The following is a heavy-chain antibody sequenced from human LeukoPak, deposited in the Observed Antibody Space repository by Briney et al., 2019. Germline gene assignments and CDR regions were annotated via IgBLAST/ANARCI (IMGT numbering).Heavy chain of an antibody. CDR3: ARGTIGNLGYDYYDMDV. CDR2: IDCSGTT. Sequence: TLSLTCTVSGVSISSGGYYWSWIRQHPGKGLEWIGYIDCSGTTYYNPSLKSLSTISVDTSENQFSLRLNYMTAADTAVYHCARGTIGNLGYDYYDMDVWGKGTTVTVSS. V-gene: IGHV4-31*01. J-gene: IGHJ6*03. D-gene: IGHD2/OR15-2a*01. CDR1: GVSISSGGYY.